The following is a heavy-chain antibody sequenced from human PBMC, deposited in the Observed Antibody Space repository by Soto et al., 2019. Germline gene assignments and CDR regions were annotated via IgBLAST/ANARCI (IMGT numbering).Heavy chain of an antibody. Sequence: QVQLVQSGAEVKKPGASVKVSCKASGYTFTSYGISWVRQAPGQRLEWMGWISAYNGNTNYAQKLQGRVTMTTDTSTSTAYMELRSLRSDDTAVSYSASLGGYGGWYVGWFDPWGQGTLVTVSS. CDR3: ASLGGYGGWYVGWFDP. V-gene: IGHV1-18*01. CDR2: ISAYNGNT. CDR1: GYTFTSYG. J-gene: IGHJ5*02. D-gene: IGHD6-19*01.